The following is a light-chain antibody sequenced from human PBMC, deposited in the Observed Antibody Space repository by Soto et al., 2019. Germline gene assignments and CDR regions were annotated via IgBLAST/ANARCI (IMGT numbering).Light chain of an antibody. CDR3: QQRSNWRRT. J-gene: IGKJ1*01. V-gene: IGKV3-11*01. CDR2: GAS. CDR1: QSVSSN. Sequence: EIVMNQSPGTLSLSQGERATLSCRASQSVSSNLAGYQQKFGPAPRLLIYGASTRATGIPARFSGSGSGTDFTLTISSLEPEDFAIYYCQQRSNWRRTFGQGTKVDIK.